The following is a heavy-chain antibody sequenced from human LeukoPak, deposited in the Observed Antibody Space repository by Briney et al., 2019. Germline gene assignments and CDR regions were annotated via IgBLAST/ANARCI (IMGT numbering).Heavy chain of an antibody. D-gene: IGHD2-15*01. CDR1: GGSINSYY. CDR3: ARRAGEYSHPYDY. V-gene: IGHV4-59*01. J-gene: IGHJ4*02. Sequence: SETLSLTCTVSGGSINSYYWTWIRQPPGKGLEWIGNIYNSGNTNYNPSLKSRVTISVDTSKNQFSLKLNSVTAADTAIYYCARRAGEYSHPYDYWGQGTLVTVSS. CDR2: IYNSGNT.